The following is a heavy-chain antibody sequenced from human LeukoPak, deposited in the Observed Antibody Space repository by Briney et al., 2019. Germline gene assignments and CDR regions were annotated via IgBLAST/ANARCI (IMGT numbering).Heavy chain of an antibody. V-gene: IGHV3-66*01. D-gene: IGHD4-17*01. J-gene: IGHJ4*02. CDR1: GFSVDSVF. CDR3: ARGNSATTTFDF. CDR2: IMPGGHI. Sequence: GGSLRLSCRASGFSVDSVFMNWVRQPPGKGLEWVSFIMPGGHIDYTDSVKGRFTISRDSFKNTLSLQMNSLRVDDSAVYYCARGNSATTTFDFWGQGTLVTVSS.